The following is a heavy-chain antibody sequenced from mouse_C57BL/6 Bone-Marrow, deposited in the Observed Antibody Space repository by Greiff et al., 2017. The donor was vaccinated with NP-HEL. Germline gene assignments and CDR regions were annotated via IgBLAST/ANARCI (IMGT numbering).Heavy chain of an antibody. CDR2: IYPGDGDT. Sequence: VKLMESGPELVKPGASVKISCKASGYAFSSSWMNWVKQRPGKGLEWIGRIYPGDGDTNYNGKFKGKATLTADKSSSTAYMQLSSLTSEDSAVYFCARPRDGYHYAMDYWGQGTSVTVSS. CDR3: ARPRDGYHYAMDY. J-gene: IGHJ4*01. CDR1: GYAFSSSW. D-gene: IGHD2-3*01. V-gene: IGHV1-82*01.